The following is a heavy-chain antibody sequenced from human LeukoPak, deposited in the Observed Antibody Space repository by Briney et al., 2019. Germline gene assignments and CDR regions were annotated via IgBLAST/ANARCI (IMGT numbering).Heavy chain of an antibody. CDR3: ARPRSGSYGWYFDL. J-gene: IGHJ2*01. D-gene: IGHD1-26*01. CDR1: GGSISSYY. CDR2: IYYSGST. Sequence: PSETLSLTCTVSGGSISSYYWSWIRQPPGKGLEWIGYIYYSGSTNYNPSLKSRVTMSVDTSKNQFSLKLSSVTTADTAVYYCARPRSGSYGWYFDLWGRGTLVTVSS. V-gene: IGHV4-59*12.